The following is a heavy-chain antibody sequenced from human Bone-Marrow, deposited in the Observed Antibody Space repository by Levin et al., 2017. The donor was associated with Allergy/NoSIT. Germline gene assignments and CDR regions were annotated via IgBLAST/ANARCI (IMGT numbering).Heavy chain of an antibody. Sequence: SETLSLTCTVSGRSINNYFWSWIRQPPGKGLEWIGFVFYTGYTHYNPSLKSRVSMSVDASRNQFSLSLSSVTAADTAVYYCAQFFTNGYLDYWGQGILVTVPS. CDR2: VFYTGYT. CDR3: AQFFTNGYLDY. V-gene: IGHV4-59*12. J-gene: IGHJ4*02. CDR1: GRSINNYF. D-gene: IGHD2-8*01.